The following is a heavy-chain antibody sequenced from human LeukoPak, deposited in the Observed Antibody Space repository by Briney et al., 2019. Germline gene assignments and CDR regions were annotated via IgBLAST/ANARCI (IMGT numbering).Heavy chain of an antibody. V-gene: IGHV4-39*07. CDR2: IYDSGST. CDR1: GGSIRSSYYY. CDR3: ARTLNLYCTNGVCYRIEFDY. D-gene: IGHD2-8*01. Sequence: SETLSLTCTVSGGSIRSSYYYWGWIRQPPGKGLEWIGSIYDSGSTYYNPSLKSRVTISVDTPKNQFSLKLSSVTAADTAVYYCARTLNLYCTNGVCYRIEFDYWGQGTLVTVSS. J-gene: IGHJ4*02.